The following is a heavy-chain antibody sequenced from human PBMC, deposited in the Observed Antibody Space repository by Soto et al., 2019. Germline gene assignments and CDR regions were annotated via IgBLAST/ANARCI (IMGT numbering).Heavy chain of an antibody. Sequence: QGQLVQSGAEAKKPGASVKVSCKASGYTFTRYGTSWVRQAPGQGLEWMGWISGYNGDTNYAQKFQGRVTMTIDTSTLTTYMELRSLTSDDTAVYYCAKNGQPPYYYYGMDVWGQGTTVTVSS. CDR2: ISGYNGDT. V-gene: IGHV1-18*01. CDR1: GYTFTRYG. CDR3: AKNGQPPYYYYGMDV. J-gene: IGHJ6*02. D-gene: IGHD2-8*01.